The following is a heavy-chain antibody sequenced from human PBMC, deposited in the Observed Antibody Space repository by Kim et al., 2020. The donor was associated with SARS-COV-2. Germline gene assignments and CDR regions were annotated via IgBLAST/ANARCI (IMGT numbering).Heavy chain of an antibody. J-gene: IGHJ4*02. CDR1: GFTFSSYS. CDR3: ASYVSSGGYRDFY. CDR2: ISSSSSYI. D-gene: IGHD6-19*01. Sequence: GGSLRLSCAASGFTFSSYSMNWVRQAPGKGLEWVSSISSSSSYIYYADSVKGRFTISRDNAKNSLYLQMNSLRAEDTAVYYCASYVSSGGYRDFYWGQGTLVTVSS. V-gene: IGHV3-21*01.